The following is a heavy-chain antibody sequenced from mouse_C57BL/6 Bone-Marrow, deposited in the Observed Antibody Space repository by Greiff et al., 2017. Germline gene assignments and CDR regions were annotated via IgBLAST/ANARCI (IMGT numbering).Heavy chain of an antibody. Sequence: VQLPPPLSALFPPGASVQMSCKASGYTFTSYWITWVKQRPGQGLEWIGDIYPTSGRTNYNEKFKSKAILTVDTSSNTAYMQLSSLTSEDSAVFYCARSGPLGRSFDYWGQGTTLTVSS. CDR2: IYPTSGRT. V-gene: IGHV1-55*01. J-gene: IGHJ2*01. CDR3: ARSGPLGRSFDY. CDR1: GYTFTSYW. D-gene: IGHD4-1*01.